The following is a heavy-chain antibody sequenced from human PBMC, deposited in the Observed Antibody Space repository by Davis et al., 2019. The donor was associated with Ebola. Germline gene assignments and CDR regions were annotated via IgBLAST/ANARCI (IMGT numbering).Heavy chain of an antibody. CDR2: MYYSGST. D-gene: IGHD6-13*01. CDR3: ARIAAAGPYYFDY. J-gene: IGHJ4*02. V-gene: IGHV4-61*01. CDR1: GGSVSSGSYY. Sequence: SETLSLTCTVSGGSVSSGSYYWSWLRQPPGKGLEWIGYMYYSGSTNYNPSLKSRVTISVDTSKNQFSLKLSSVTAADTAVYYCARIAAAGPYYFDYWGQGTLVTVSS.